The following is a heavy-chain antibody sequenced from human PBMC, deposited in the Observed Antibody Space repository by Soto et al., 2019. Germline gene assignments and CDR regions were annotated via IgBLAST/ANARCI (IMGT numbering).Heavy chain of an antibody. CDR2: IYYSGST. Sequence: NPSETLSLTCTVSGGSVSSGSYYWSWIRQPPGKGLEWIGYIYYSGSTNYNPSLKSRVTISVDTSKNRFSLKLSSVTAADTAVYYCARDRKGYSSSSYGMDVWGQGTTVTVSS. D-gene: IGHD6-13*01. J-gene: IGHJ6*02. CDR3: ARDRKGYSSSSYGMDV. V-gene: IGHV4-61*01. CDR1: GGSVSSGSYY.